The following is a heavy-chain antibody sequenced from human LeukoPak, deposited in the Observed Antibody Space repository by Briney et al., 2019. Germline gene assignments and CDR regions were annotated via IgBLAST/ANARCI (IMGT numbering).Heavy chain of an antibody. CDR3: ARGVTARGFYYYMDV. Sequence: ASVKVSCKASGYTFTSYGISWVRQAPGQGLEWMGWISAYNGNTNYAQKFQGRVTMTRDTSISTAYMELSRLRSDDTAVYYCARGVTARGFYYYMDVWGKGTTVTISS. D-gene: IGHD2-21*02. V-gene: IGHV1-18*01. CDR1: GYTFTSYG. CDR2: ISAYNGNT. J-gene: IGHJ6*03.